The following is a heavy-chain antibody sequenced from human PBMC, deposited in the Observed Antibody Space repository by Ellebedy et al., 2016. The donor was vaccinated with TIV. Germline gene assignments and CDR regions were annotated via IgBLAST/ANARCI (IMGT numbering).Heavy chain of an antibody. V-gene: IGHV1-46*01. D-gene: IGHD4-11*01. CDR1: GYTFTGHH. Sequence: ASVTVSCKASGYTFTGHHMHWVRQAPGQGLEWMGMINPSGGTTTYAQKFQGRVTMTRVTSTSTVYMELSSLRSEDTAVYYCVRDLSTADYRGYWGQGTLVTVSS. J-gene: IGHJ4*02. CDR2: INPSGGTT. CDR3: VRDLSTADYRGY.